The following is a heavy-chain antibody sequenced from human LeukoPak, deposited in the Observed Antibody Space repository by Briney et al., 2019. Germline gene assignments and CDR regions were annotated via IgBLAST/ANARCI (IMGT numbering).Heavy chain of an antibody. Sequence: ASVKVSCKASGYTFTCYYMHGVRQAPGQGLEWMGRINPNSGGTNYAQKFQGRVTMTRDTSISTAYMELSRLRSDDTAVYYCARVKTIYDSSGYYPTWGQGTLVTLSS. CDR2: INPNSGGT. D-gene: IGHD3-22*01. V-gene: IGHV1-2*06. CDR3: ARVKTIYDSSGYYPT. CDR1: GYTFTCYY. J-gene: IGHJ5*02.